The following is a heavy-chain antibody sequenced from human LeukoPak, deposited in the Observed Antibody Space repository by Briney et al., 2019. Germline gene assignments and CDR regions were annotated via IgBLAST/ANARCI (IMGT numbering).Heavy chain of an antibody. CDR3: ARSRSVSNYKGMDV. J-gene: IGHJ6*02. CDR2: ISSSSDYI. V-gene: IGHV3-21*01. D-gene: IGHD5/OR15-5a*01. Sequence: PGGSLRLSFSASGFTFCDYSMSWVRQAPGKGLEWVSSISSSSDYIYYADSVKGRFTISRDNARNSLYLQMNSLRAEDTAVYYCARSRSVSNYKGMDVWGQGTTVTVSS. CDR1: GFTFCDYS.